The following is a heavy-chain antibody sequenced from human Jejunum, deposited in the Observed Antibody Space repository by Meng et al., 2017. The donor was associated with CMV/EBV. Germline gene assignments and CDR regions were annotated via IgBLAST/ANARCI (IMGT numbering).Heavy chain of an antibody. CDR1: GYSISSGYY. D-gene: IGHD1-1*01. V-gene: IGHV4-38-2*01. J-gene: IGHJ4*02. Sequence: VSGYSISSGYYWGWIRQPPGKGLEWIASIYQSGSTYYSPSLKSRVTISADTSRNQFSLRLSSVTAADTAVYYCARLHWLVYYFDFWGQGALVTVSS. CDR3: ARLHWLVYYFDF. CDR2: IYQSGST.